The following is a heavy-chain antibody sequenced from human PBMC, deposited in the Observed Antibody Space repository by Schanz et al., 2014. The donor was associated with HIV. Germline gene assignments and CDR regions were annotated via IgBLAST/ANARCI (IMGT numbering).Heavy chain of an antibody. CDR2: ISYDGSNK. CDR3: AKDIGRDVGYGLDV. CDR1: GFTFSNYA. D-gene: IGHD1-26*01. V-gene: IGHV3-30-3*01. Sequence: QVQLVESGGGVVQPGRSLRLSCAVSGFTFSNYAMHWVRQAPGKGLEWVAVISYDGSNKYYADSVKGRFTISRDNAKNSLHLQMNSLRAEDTALYYCAKDIGRDVGYGLDVWGQGTTVTVSS. J-gene: IGHJ6*02.